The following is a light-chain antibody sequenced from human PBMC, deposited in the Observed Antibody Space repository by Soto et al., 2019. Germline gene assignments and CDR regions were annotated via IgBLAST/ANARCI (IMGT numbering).Light chain of an antibody. J-gene: IGKJ5*01. CDR3: QQFNNYPLT. CDR1: QGISNW. Sequence: DIQMTQSPSTLSASIGDTVTVAFRASQGISNWLAWYQQKPGKAPKLLIFHASSLESGVPPRFSGSGPGTDFTLSISSLQPEDFATYYCQQFNNYPLTFGQGTRLEIK. V-gene: IGKV1-5*01. CDR2: HAS.